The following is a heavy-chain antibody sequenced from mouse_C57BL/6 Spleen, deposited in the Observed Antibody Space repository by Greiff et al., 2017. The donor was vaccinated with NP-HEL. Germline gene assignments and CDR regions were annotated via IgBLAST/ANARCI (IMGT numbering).Heavy chain of an antibody. V-gene: IGHV1-75*01. J-gene: IGHJ3*01. CDR3: ARSDYSNYVGAY. Sequence: QVQLKESGPELVKPGASVKISCKASGYTFTDYYINWVKQRPGQGLEWIGWIFPGSGSTYYNEKFKGKATLTVDKSSSTAYMLLSSLTSEDSAVYFCARSDYSNYVGAYWGQGTLVTVSA. D-gene: IGHD2-5*01. CDR1: GYTFTDYY. CDR2: IFPGSGST.